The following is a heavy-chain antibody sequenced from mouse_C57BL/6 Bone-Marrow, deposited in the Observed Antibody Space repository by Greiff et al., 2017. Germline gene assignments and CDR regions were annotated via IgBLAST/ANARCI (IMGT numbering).Heavy chain of an antibody. D-gene: IGHD1-1*01. Sequence: VQLQQPGAELVKPGASVKLSCKASGYTFTSYWMHWVKQRPGRGLEWIGRIDPNSGGTKYNEKFKSKATLTVDKPSSTAYMQLSSLTSEDSAVYYCARTPITTVVAKGFDDWGQGTTLTVSS. CDR1: GYTFTSYW. J-gene: IGHJ2*01. V-gene: IGHV1-72*01. CDR3: ARTPITTVVAKGFDD. CDR2: IDPNSGGT.